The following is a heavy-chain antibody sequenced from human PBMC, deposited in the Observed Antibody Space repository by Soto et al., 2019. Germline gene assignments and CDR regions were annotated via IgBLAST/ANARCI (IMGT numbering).Heavy chain of an antibody. J-gene: IGHJ4*02. CDR1: GFTFSSYA. CDR2: ISGSGGST. V-gene: IGHV3-23*01. D-gene: IGHD2-21*02. CDR3: AKDASAYCGGDCYGGVDY. Sequence: GGSLRLSCAASGFTFSSYAMSWVRQAPGKGLEWVSAISGSGGSTYYADSVKGRFTISRDNSKNTLYLQMNSLRAEDTAVYYCAKDASAYCGGDCYGGVDYWGQGTLVTVSS.